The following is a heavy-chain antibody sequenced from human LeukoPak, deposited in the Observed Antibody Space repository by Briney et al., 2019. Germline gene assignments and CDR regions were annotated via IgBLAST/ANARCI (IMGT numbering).Heavy chain of an antibody. J-gene: IGHJ4*02. CDR1: GFTFSSYE. CDR2: ISSSGSTI. V-gene: IGHV3-48*03. CDR3: ARDRRGGIAAAANYFDY. D-gene: IGHD6-13*01. Sequence: GGSLRLSCAASGFTFSSYEMNWVRQAPGKGLEWVSHISSSGSTIYYADSVKGRFTISRDNAKNSLYLQMNSLRAEDTAVYYCARDRRGGIAAAANYFDYWGREPWSPSPQ.